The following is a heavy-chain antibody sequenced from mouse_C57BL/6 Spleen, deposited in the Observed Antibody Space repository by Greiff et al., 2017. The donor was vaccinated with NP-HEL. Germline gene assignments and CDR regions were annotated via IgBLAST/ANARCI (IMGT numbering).Heavy chain of an antibody. D-gene: IGHD1-1*01. V-gene: IGHV1-59*01. CDR1: GYTFTSYW. CDR2: IDPSDSYT. Sequence: QVQLQQPGAELVRPGTSVKLSCKASGYTFTSYWMHWVKQRPGQGLEWIGVIDPSDSYTNYNQKFKGKATLTVDTSSSTAYMQLSSRTSEDAAVYYCARTGYYGSSPAWFAYWGQGTLVTVSA. CDR3: ARTGYYGSSPAWFAY. J-gene: IGHJ3*01.